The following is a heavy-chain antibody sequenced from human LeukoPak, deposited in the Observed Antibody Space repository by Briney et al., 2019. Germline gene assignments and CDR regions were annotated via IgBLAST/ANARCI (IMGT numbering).Heavy chain of an antibody. CDR2: INCKSGDT. D-gene: IGHD2-15*01. V-gene: IGHV1-2*02. Sequence: ASVKVSCKASGYIFSGYNIHWVRLTPGHGLEWLGWINCKSGDTKYVQKFRGRVTMTRDTSISTAYMELNSQRPDDSAVYYCARGLIRGAAEYWGQGSLVTVSS. J-gene: IGHJ4*02. CDR1: GYIFSGYN. CDR3: ARGLIRGAAEY.